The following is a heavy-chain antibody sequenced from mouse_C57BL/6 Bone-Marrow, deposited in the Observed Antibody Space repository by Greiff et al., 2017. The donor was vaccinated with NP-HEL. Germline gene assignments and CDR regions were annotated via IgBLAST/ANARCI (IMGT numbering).Heavy chain of an antibody. J-gene: IGHJ4*01. CDR2: INPGSGGT. D-gene: IGHD6-1*01. CDR3: ARRPHYYAMDY. Sequence: QVQLQQSGAELVRPGTSVKVSCKASGYAFTNYLIEWVKQRPGQGLEWIGVINPGSGGTNYNEKFKGKATLTADTSSSTAYMQLSSLTSEDSAVYFCARRPHYYAMDYWGQGTSVTVSS. V-gene: IGHV1-54*01. CDR1: GYAFTNYL.